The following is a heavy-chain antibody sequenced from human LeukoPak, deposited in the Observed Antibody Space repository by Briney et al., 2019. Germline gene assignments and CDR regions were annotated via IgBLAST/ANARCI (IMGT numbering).Heavy chain of an antibody. CDR3: ARSSWYYFDY. CDR2: IYYSGST. V-gene: IGHV4-39*07. Sequence: SETLSLTCTVSGGSISSSSYYWGWIRQPPGKGLEWIGSIYYSGSTYYNPSLKSRVTISVDKSKNQFSLKLSSVTAADTAVYYCARSSWYYFDYRGQGTLVTVSS. CDR1: GGSISSSSYY. J-gene: IGHJ4*02. D-gene: IGHD6-13*01.